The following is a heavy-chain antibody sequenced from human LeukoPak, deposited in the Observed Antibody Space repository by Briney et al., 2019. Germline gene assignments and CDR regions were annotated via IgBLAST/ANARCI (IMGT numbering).Heavy chain of an antibody. Sequence: GASVKVSCKASGYTFTGYYMHWVRQAPGQGREWMGWINPNSGGTNYAQRLQGRVTMTRDTFISTAYMELSGLTYDDTAVYYCAKVKFFLAAMVTNFDSWGQGALVTVSS. CDR2: INPNSGGT. J-gene: IGHJ4*02. CDR3: AKVKFFLAAMVTNFDS. V-gene: IGHV1-2*02. D-gene: IGHD5-18*01. CDR1: GYTFTGYY.